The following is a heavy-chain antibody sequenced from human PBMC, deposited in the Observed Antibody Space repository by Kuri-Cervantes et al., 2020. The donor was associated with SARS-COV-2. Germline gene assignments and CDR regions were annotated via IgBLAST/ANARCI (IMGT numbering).Heavy chain of an antibody. CDR2: IFPGDSDT. CDR1: GYSFISYW. Sequence: GESLKISCKGSGYSFISYWIGWVRQMPGKGLELMGIIFPGDSDTTYSPSFQGQVTISADKSISTAYLQWSSLKASDTAMYYCARHLGWELPSDYWGQGTLVTVSS. CDR3: ARHLGWELPSDY. J-gene: IGHJ4*02. V-gene: IGHV5-51*01. D-gene: IGHD1-26*01.